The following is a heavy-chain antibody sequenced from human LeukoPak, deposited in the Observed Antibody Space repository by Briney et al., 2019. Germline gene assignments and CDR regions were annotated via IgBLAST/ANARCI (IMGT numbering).Heavy chain of an antibody. J-gene: IGHJ4*02. Sequence: SQTLSLTCAISGDSVSIKTVAWNWIRQSPSRGLEWLGKTAYRSMWFTDYAVPVKGRITINPDASKNQFSLELNSVTPEDTAVYYCARDPRYAAGIFFDYWGQGILVTVSS. CDR3: ARDPRYAAGIFFDY. D-gene: IGHD2-2*01. CDR2: TAYRSMWFT. V-gene: IGHV6-1*01. CDR1: GDSVSIKTVA.